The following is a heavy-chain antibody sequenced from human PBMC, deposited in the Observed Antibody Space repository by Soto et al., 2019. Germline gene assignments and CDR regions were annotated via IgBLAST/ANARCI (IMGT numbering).Heavy chain of an antibody. D-gene: IGHD3-16*01. CDR3: VHKGWGDRILDY. V-gene: IGHV2-5*02. CDR2: IYWDDTK. CDR1: GFSLSTSGVG. J-gene: IGHJ4*02. Sequence: QITLKESGPMLVKPTQTLTLTCTFSGFSLSTSGVGVGWIRQPPGKALEWLALIYWDDTKPYSPSLESRLTITKDTSKNQVVLTMTNMHPVDTATYYCVHKGWGDRILDYWGQGTLLTVSS.